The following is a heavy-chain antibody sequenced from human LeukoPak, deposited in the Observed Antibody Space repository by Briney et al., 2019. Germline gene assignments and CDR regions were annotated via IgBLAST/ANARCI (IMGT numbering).Heavy chain of an antibody. CDR1: GGSISSYY. CDR3: ARDSSSWSNEYFQH. J-gene: IGHJ1*01. D-gene: IGHD6-13*01. CDR2: IYYSGST. V-gene: IGHV4-59*01. Sequence: SETLSLTCTVSGGSISSYYWSWIRQPPGKGLEWIGYIYYSGSTNYNPSLKSRVTISVDTSKNQFSLKLSSVTDADTAVYYCARDSSSWSNEYFQHWGQGTLVTVSS.